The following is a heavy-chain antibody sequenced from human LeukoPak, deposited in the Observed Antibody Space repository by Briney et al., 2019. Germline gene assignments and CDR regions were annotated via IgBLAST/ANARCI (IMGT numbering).Heavy chain of an antibody. V-gene: IGHV3-74*01. J-gene: IGHJ4*02. D-gene: IGHD3/OR15-3a*01. CDR3: AKDPAKLDRYYFDY. CDR1: GFTFSSYW. Sequence: GGSLRLSCAASGFTFSSYWMHWVRQAPGKGLVWVSRINSDGSSTSYADSVKGRFTISRDNSKNTLYLQMNSLRAEDTAVYYCAKDPAKLDRYYFDYWGQGTLVTVSS. CDR2: INSDGSST.